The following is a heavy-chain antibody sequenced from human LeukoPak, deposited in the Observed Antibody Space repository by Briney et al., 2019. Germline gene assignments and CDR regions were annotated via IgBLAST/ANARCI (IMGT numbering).Heavy chain of an antibody. V-gene: IGHV4-61*02. CDR1: GGSVTSGNYY. CDR3: AREPPGY. Sequence: SETLSLTCTVSGGSVTSGNYYWHWLRQPAGTGLEWIGRIYTNGGASYNPSLKSRVTISIDASKNQFSLKLSSVTAADTAVYYCAREPPGYWGQGILVTVSS. J-gene: IGHJ4*02. CDR2: IYTNGGA.